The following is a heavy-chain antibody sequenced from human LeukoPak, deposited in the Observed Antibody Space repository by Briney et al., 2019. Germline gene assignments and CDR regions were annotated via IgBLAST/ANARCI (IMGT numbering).Heavy chain of an antibody. Sequence: GGSLRLSCAASGFTFSSYWMSWVRQAPGMGLEWVANIKQDGSEKYYVDSVKGRFTISRDNAKNSLYLQMNSLRAEDTAVYYCARDPYKGATTTSPIDYWGQGTLVTVSS. D-gene: IGHD1-26*01. J-gene: IGHJ4*02. CDR1: GFTFSSYW. CDR2: IKQDGSEK. V-gene: IGHV3-7*01. CDR3: ARDPYKGATTTSPIDY.